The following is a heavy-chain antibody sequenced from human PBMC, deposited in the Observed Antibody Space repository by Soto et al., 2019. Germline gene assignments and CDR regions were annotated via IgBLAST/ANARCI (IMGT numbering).Heavy chain of an antibody. J-gene: IGHJ6*02. D-gene: IGHD3-22*01. CDR1: GYTFTSYG. CDR3: ARDPHDSSAYYHHYYYGMDV. Sequence: ASVKVSCKASGYTFTSYGIHWVRQAPGQRLEWTGWINAGNGNTKYSEKFQGRVTITSDTSASTAYLELSSLRSEDTAVYYCARDPHDSSAYYHHYYYGMDVWGQGTTVTVSS. CDR2: INAGNGNT. V-gene: IGHV1-3*01.